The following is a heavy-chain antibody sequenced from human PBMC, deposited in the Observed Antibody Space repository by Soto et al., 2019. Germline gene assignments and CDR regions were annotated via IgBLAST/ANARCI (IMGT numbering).Heavy chain of an antibody. CDR1: GFTFSSYA. CDR3: ANDPSPAPFSDQSIDY. D-gene: IGHD2-2*01. J-gene: IGHJ4*02. Sequence: GGSLRLSCAASGFTFSSYAMSWVRQAPGKGLEWVSAISGSGGSTYYADSVKGRFTISRDNSKNTLYLQMNSLRAEDTAVYYCANDPSPAPFSDQSIDYWGQGTLVTVSS. V-gene: IGHV3-23*01. CDR2: ISGSGGST.